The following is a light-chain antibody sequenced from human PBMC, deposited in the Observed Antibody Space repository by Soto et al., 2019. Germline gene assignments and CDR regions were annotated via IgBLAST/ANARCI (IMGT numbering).Light chain of an antibody. J-gene: IGLJ1*01. Sequence: QSVLTQPASVSGSPGQSITISCTGTSSDVGGYNYVSWYQQHPGKAPKLMIYDVSNRLSGVSNRFSGSKSGNTASLTISGLQAEDEADYYCSSYTSSSTLEGYVFGTGTKVPVL. CDR1: SSDVGGYNY. CDR3: SSYTSSSTLEGYV. CDR2: DVS. V-gene: IGLV2-14*01.